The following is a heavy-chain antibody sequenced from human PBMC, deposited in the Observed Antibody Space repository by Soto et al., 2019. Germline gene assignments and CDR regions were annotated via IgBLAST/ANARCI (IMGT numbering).Heavy chain of an antibody. J-gene: IGHJ4*02. D-gene: IGHD3-3*01. V-gene: IGHV4-34*01. Sequence: PSETLSLTCAVYGGSFSGYYWSWIRQPPGKGLEWIGEINHSGSTNYNPSLKSRVTISVDTSKNQFSLKLSSVTAADTAVYYCARGRLRFLEWLLEGGYFDYWGQGTLVPVSP. CDR3: ARGRLRFLEWLLEGGYFDY. CDR1: GGSFSGYY. CDR2: INHSGST.